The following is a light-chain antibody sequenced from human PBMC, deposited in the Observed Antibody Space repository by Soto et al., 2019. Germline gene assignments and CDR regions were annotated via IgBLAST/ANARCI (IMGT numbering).Light chain of an antibody. CDR3: QQYNSYPIT. V-gene: IGKV1-8*01. CDR2: DAS. Sequence: AIRMTQSPSSLSASTGDRVTITCRASQGISSYLAWYQQKPGKAPKLLIYDASNLESGVPSRFSGSGSGTEFTLTISSLQPDDFATYYCQQYNSYPITFGQGTRLEI. CDR1: QGISSY. J-gene: IGKJ5*01.